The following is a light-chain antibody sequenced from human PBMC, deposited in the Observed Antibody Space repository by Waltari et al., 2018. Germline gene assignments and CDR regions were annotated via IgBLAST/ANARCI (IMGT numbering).Light chain of an antibody. CDR1: QGIRND. CDR2: EAS. J-gene: IGKJ1*01. CDR3: LQYNDYPRT. V-gene: IGKV1-17*01. Sequence: DIQMTQSPSSLSASVGDRVTITCRASQGIRNDLGWFQQRPGTAPKRLIYEASSLQTGFPSRFSGSGSGTDFTITLSSLQPEDFATYYCLQYNDYPRTFGQGTKVEIK.